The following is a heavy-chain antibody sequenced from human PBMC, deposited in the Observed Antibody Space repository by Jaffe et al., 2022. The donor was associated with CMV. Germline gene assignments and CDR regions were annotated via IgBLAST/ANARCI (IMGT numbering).Heavy chain of an antibody. CDR3: ARVRIAAAGTGGYNWFDP. CDR2: IYYSGST. Sequence: QVQLQESGPGLVKPSQTLSLTCTVSGGSISSGGYYWSWIRQHPGKGLEWIGYIYYSGSTYYNPSLKSRVTISVDTSKNQFSLKLSSVTAADTAVYYCARVRIAAAGTGGYNWFDPWGQGTLVTVSS. J-gene: IGHJ5*02. D-gene: IGHD6-13*01. CDR1: GGSISSGGYY. V-gene: IGHV4-31*03.